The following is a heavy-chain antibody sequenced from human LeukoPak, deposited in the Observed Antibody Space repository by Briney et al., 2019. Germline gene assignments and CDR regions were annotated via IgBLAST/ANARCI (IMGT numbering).Heavy chain of an antibody. D-gene: IGHD3/OR15-3a*01. V-gene: IGHV4-34*01. CDR3: QTGSGLFTLP. J-gene: IGHJ4*02. CDR1: GGSFSAYY. CDR2: INHSGST. Sequence: SETLSLTCAVYGGSFSAYYWSLIRQPPGKGLEWIGEINHSGSTNYNPSLKSRVTISIDTSKNQISLRLTSVTAADTANCARQTGSGLFTLPGGQGTLVTVSS.